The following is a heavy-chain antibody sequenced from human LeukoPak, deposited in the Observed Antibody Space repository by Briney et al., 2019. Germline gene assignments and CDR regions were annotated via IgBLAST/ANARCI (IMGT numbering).Heavy chain of an antibody. D-gene: IGHD4-23*01. J-gene: IGHJ4*02. CDR3: ARDADYGGGFDY. V-gene: IGHV4-38-2*02. CDR2: IYNSGST. CDR1: GYSISSGYY. Sequence: SETLSLTCTVSGYSISSGYYWGWLRQSPGKGLEWIGYIYNSGSTNYNPSLKSRVTISVDTSKNQFSLKLSSVTAADTAVYYCARDADYGGGFDYWGQGTLVTVSS.